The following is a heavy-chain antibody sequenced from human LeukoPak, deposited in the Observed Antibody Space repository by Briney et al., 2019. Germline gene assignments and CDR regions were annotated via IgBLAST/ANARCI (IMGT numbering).Heavy chain of an antibody. J-gene: IGHJ4*02. D-gene: IGHD5-18*01. CDR1: GFTFSGYW. CDR3: AREMDIAMVFDY. Sequence: GGSLRLSCAASGFTFSGYWMHWVRQAPGKGLVWVSRINTDGSSAWYADSVKGRFTISRDNAKNTLYLQMNSLRAEDTALYLCAREMDIAMVFDYWGQGTMVTVSS. CDR2: INTDGSSA. V-gene: IGHV3-74*01.